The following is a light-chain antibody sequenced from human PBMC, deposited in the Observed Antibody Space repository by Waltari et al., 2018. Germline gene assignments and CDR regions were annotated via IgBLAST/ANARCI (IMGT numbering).Light chain of an antibody. J-gene: IGLJ3*02. CDR2: GNT. Sequence: QSLLTLSPSVSGAPGQRVTISSSATRSNVLSGSYVQWYQQLPGTAPKLLIDGNTNRPSGVPDRFSASKSGTSASLAITGLQAEDEADYYCQSYDSSLSGWVFGGGTKLTVL. CDR1: RSNVLSGSY. CDR3: QSYDSSLSGWV. V-gene: IGLV1-40*01.